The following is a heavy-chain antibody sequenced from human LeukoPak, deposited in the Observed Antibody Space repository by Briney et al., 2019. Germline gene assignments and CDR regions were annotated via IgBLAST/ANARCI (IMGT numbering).Heavy chain of an antibody. CDR2: INHSGST. CDR1: GGSFSGYY. J-gene: IGHJ4*02. V-gene: IGHV4-34*01. Sequence: KTSETLSLTCAVYGGSFSGYYWSWIRQPPGKGLEWIGEINHSGSTNYNPSLKSRVTISVDTSKNQFSLNLSSVTAADTAVYYCARHDSYEYYFDFWGQGTLVSVSS. D-gene: IGHD5-12*01. CDR3: ARHDSYEYYFDF.